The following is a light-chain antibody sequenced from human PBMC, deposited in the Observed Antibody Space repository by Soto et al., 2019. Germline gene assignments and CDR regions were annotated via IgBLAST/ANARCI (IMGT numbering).Light chain of an antibody. CDR1: QTISSW. J-gene: IGKJ1*01. Sequence: DIQLTQSPSTLSTSVGDRVTITCRASQTISSWLAWYQQKPGKAPKLLIYKASTLKSGVPSRFSGSGFGAEFTLTIASLQPDDSATYYCQQYNSFSKTFGRGTKVDIK. CDR2: KAS. CDR3: QQYNSFSKT. V-gene: IGKV1-5*03.